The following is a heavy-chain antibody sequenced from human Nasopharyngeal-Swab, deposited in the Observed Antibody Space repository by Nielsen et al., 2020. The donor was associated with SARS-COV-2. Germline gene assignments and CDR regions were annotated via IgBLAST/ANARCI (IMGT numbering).Heavy chain of an antibody. Sequence: GESLKISCAASGFTFSSYGMHWVRQAPGKGLEWVAVISYDGSNKYYADSVKGRFTISRDNSKNTLYLQMNSLRAEDTAVYYCASPREQWLVRGGGFDYWGQGTLVTVSS. CDR3: ASPREQWLVRGGGFDY. CDR2: ISYDGSNK. D-gene: IGHD6-19*01. V-gene: IGHV3-30*03. J-gene: IGHJ4*02. CDR1: GFTFSSYG.